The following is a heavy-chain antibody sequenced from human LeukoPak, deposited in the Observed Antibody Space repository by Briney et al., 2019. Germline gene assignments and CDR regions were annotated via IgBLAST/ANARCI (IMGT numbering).Heavy chain of an antibody. V-gene: IGHV4-39*01. CDR1: GGSISSSDFW. J-gene: IGHJ4*02. CDR2: FYYNGSP. Sequence: SETLSLTCSVSGGSISSSDFWWGWIRQPPGKGLEWITNFYYNGSPYYNPSLEGRITISVDASKNQFSLKLSSVTAADTAMYYCARRGQSTAWSFDYWGQGTLVTVSS. CDR3: ARRGQSTAWSFDY. D-gene: IGHD3-3*01.